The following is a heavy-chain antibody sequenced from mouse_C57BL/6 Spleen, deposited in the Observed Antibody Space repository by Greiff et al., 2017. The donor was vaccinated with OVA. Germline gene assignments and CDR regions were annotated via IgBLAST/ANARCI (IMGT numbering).Heavy chain of an antibody. CDR2: IYPRSGNT. D-gene: IGHD2-3*01. V-gene: IGHV1-81*01. CDR3: ARPYDGYYDDD. J-gene: IGHJ2*01. CDR1: GYTFTSYG. Sequence: QVQLKQSGAELARPGASVKLSCKASGYTFTSYGISWVPQRPGKGLEWVAEIYPRSGNTYYTEKFNGKATLTADKSSSTAYMGLRSLTSEDSAVYFCARPYDGYYDDDWGQGTTLTVSS.